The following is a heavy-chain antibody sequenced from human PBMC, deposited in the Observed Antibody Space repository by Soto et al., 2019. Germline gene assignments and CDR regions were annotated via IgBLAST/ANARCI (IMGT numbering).Heavy chain of an antibody. CDR1: GFTFISYA. CDR2: ISGSGGST. Sequence: GGSLRLSCAASGFTFISYAMSWVRQAPGKGLEWVSAISGSGGSTYYADSVKGRFTISRDNSKNTLYLQMNSLRAEDTAVYYCAKAYYGSGSYPPYYYYYYGMDVWGQGTTVTVSS. D-gene: IGHD3-10*01. V-gene: IGHV3-23*01. CDR3: AKAYYGSGSYPPYYYYYYGMDV. J-gene: IGHJ6*02.